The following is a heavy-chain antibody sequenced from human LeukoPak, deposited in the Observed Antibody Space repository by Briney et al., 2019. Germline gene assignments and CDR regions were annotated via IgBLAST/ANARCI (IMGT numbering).Heavy chain of an antibody. CDR2: IWYDGSNK. V-gene: IGHV3-33*08. D-gene: IGHD3-9*01. CDR3: ARVSSRTIWAFDI. CDR1: GFTFRSYG. J-gene: IGHJ3*02. Sequence: GGSLRLSCAASGFTFRSYGMHWLPQAPGKGLECVAVIWYDGSNKYYADSVKGRFTISRDNSKNTLYLQMNSLRVEDTAVYYCARVSSRTIWAFDIWGQGRMVTVCS.